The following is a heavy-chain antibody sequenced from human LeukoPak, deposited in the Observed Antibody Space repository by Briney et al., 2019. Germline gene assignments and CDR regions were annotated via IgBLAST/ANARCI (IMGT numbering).Heavy chain of an antibody. CDR1: GGSISSYY. J-gene: IGHJ3*02. V-gene: IGHV4-59*08. CDR2: IYYSGST. D-gene: IGHD3-10*01. Sequence: SETLSLTCTVSGGSISSYYWSWIRQPPGKGLEWIGYIYYSGSTNYNPSLKSRVTISVDTSKNQFSLKLSSVTAADTAVYYCAGQVPANYYGSGSYYNDAFDIWGQGTMVTVSS. CDR3: AGQVPANYYGSGSYYNDAFDI.